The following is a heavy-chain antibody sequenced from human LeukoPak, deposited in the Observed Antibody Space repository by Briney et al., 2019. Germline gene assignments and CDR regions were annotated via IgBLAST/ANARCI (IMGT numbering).Heavy chain of an antibody. V-gene: IGHV3-53*01. D-gene: IGHD2-21*01. J-gene: IGHJ1*01. CDR3: ARDSAFSSYSN. CDR2: IYSDRST. Sequence: GGSLRLSCTASGFSINGNYMSWVRQAPGKGLEWVSIIYSDRSTYYPESVKGRFTISRDDSKNTLLLQMDSLRVEDTAIYYCARDSAFSSYSNWGQGALVTVSS. CDR1: GFSINGNY.